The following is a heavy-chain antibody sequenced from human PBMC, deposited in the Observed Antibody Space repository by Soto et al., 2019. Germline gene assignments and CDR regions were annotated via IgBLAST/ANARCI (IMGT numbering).Heavy chain of an antibody. CDR2: INHSGST. D-gene: IGHD3-16*01. Sequence: SETLSLTCAVYGGSFSGYYWSWIRQPPGKGLEWIGEINHSGSTNYNPSLKSRVTISVDTSKNQFSLKLSSVTAADTAVYYCANSPAIITWGGMDVWGQGTTVTVSS. CDR1: GGSFSGYY. V-gene: IGHV4-34*01. CDR3: ANSPAIITWGGMDV. J-gene: IGHJ6*02.